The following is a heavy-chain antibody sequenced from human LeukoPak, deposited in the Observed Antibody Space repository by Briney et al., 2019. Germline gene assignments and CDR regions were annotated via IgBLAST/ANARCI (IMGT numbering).Heavy chain of an antibody. CDR2: ITGSGGSA. CDR3: ATLMRGPTGYSGYGGEDY. V-gene: IGHV3-23*01. Sequence: PGESLRLSCVGSGFTFSNYAMTWVRQGQGTGLQWVSAITGSGGSAFHADSVKGRFAISGANSKNTLYLQLNSLRDEDTAVYYCATLMRGPTGYSGYGGEDYWGQGTLVTVSS. J-gene: IGHJ4*02. CDR1: GFTFSNYA. D-gene: IGHD5-12*01.